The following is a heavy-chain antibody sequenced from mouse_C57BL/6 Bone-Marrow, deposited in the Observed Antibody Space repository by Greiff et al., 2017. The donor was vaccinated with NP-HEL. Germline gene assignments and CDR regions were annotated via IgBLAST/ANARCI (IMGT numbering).Heavy chain of an antibody. Sequence: EVNVVESGGGLVKPGGSLKLSCAASGFTFSDYGMHWVRQAPEKGLEWVAYISSGSSTIYYADTVKGRFTISRDNAKNTLFLQMTSLRSEDTAMYYCARHLLLGYFDVWGTGTTVTVSS. D-gene: IGHD1-1*01. J-gene: IGHJ1*03. V-gene: IGHV5-17*01. CDR2: ISSGSSTI. CDR3: ARHLLLGYFDV. CDR1: GFTFSDYG.